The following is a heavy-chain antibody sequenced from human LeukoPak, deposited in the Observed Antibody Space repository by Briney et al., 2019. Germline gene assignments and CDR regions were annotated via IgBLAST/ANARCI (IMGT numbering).Heavy chain of an antibody. CDR3: AREVSGWPSDAFDI. CDR1: GGSISSGDYY. D-gene: IGHD6-19*01. J-gene: IGHJ3*02. Sequence: PSETLSLTCTVSGGSISSGDYYWRWLRQPPGKGLEWIGYIYYSGSNNYNPSLKSRVTISVDTSKNQFSLKLSSVTAADTAVYYCAREVSGWPSDAFDIWGQGTMVTVSS. V-gene: IGHV4-61*08. CDR2: IYYSGSN.